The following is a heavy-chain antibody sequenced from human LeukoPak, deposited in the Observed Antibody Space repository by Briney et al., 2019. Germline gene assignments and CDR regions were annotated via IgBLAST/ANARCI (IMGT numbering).Heavy chain of an antibody. CDR2: IQQDGSEK. D-gene: IGHD2-2*02. J-gene: IGHJ6*03. V-gene: IGHV3-7*01. CDR1: GFTFSSYW. CDR3: ARVWCSSTSCYSTPPDYMDV. Sequence: GGSLRLSCAASGFTFSSYWMRWVRQAPGKGLEWVAHIQQDGSEKYYVDSVKGRFTISRDNAKNSLYLEMNSLRAEDTAVYYCARVWCSSTSCYSTPPDYMDVWGKGTTVTVSS.